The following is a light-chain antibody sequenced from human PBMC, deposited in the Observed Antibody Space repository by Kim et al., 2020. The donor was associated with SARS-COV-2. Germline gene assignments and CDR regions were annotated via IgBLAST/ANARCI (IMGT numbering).Light chain of an antibody. CDR1: NIGSKS. CDR3: QVWDSSSDHPV. V-gene: IGLV3-21*04. J-gene: IGLJ3*02. CDR2: YDS. Sequence: PGKTARITCGGNNIGSKSVHWYQQKPGQAPVLVIYYDSDRPSGIPERFSGSNSGNTSTLTISRVEAGDEADYYCQVWDSSSDHPVFGGGTQLTVL.